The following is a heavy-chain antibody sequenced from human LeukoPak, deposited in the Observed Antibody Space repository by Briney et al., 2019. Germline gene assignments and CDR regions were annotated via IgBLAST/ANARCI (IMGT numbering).Heavy chain of an antibody. CDR2: INHGGSI. D-gene: IGHD3-22*01. Sequence: SETLSLTCAVYGGPFSGYFWSWIRQPPGKGLEWIGEINHGGSINYNTSLKRRVTISADTSKNQFSLKLTSVTAADTAVYYCARDRRRIGNYYDKSGFLDHWGQGTLVTVSS. CDR1: GGPFSGYF. CDR3: ARDRRRIGNYYDKSGFLDH. J-gene: IGHJ4*02. V-gene: IGHV4-34*01.